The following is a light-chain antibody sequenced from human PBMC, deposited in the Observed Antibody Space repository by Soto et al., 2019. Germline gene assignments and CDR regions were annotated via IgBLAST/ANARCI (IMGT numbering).Light chain of an antibody. CDR3: AAWDDSLNGVV. CDR2: GDS. V-gene: IGLV1-44*01. CDR1: SSNIGSNT. Sequence: QSVLTQPPSASGTPGQRVTISCSGSSSNIGSNTVNWYQQLPGTAPKLLIYGDSQRLSGVPDRFSGSRSGTSASLAISGLQSEDEADYSCAAWDDSLNGVVFGGGTKLTVL. J-gene: IGLJ2*01.